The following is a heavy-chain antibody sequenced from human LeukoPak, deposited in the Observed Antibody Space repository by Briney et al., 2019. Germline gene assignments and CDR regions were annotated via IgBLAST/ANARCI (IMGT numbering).Heavy chain of an antibody. J-gene: IGHJ5*02. CDR1: GGSISNYY. V-gene: IGHV4-59*08. CDR3: ARHRSEGSYPLDP. CDR2: IYSTGST. Sequence: TSGTLSLTCTVSGGSISNYYWSWIRQPPGKGLEWIGHIYSTGSTTYSPSLKSRVIMSADTSKNQFSLKVISVTAADTAVYYCARHRSEGSYPLDPWGQGALVTVSS.